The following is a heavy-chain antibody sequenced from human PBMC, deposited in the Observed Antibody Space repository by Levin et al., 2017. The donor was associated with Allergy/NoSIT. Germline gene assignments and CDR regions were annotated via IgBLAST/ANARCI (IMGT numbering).Heavy chain of an antibody. Sequence: LRLSCTVSGGSISSGGYYWSWIRQHPGKGLEWIGYIYYSGSTYYNPSLKSRVTISVDTSKNQFSLKLTSVTAADTAVYYCARVRWNGRNFDYWGQGTLVTVSS. CDR2: IYYSGST. J-gene: IGHJ4*02. CDR3: ARVRWNGRNFDY. D-gene: IGHD1-1*01. V-gene: IGHV4-31*03. CDR1: GGSISSGGYY.